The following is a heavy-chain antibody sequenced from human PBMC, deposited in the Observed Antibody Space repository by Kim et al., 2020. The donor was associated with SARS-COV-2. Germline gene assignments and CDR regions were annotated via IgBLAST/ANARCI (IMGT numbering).Heavy chain of an antibody. CDR2: SKNNAMKI. CDR1: VGSINSDY. V-gene: IGHV4-59*01. D-gene: IGHD3-9*01. Sequence: SETLSLTCKVSVGSINSDYWTWIRQPPGKGLEWVGYSKNNAMKINYNPSLGSRVAMLVDPSKSQCSLKLSSVTAADTAVYFCARIPDITGWPFDSWGQGTLVPVSS. CDR3: ARIPDITGWPFDS. J-gene: IGHJ4*02.